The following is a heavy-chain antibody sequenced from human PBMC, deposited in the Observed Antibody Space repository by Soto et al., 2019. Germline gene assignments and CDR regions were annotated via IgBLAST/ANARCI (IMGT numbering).Heavy chain of an antibody. Sequence: GGSLRLSCAASGFSFVNYAMNWVRQAPGKGLEWVSGLSGSGTSTYYADSVKGRFSISRDNSRDTLFLQMNSLTADDTAVYYCAKATTNGGWFNPFDSWGQGALVTVSS. J-gene: IGHJ4*02. V-gene: IGHV3-23*01. CDR2: LSGSGTST. CDR1: GFSFVNYA. CDR3: AKATTNGGWFNPFDS. D-gene: IGHD6-19*01.